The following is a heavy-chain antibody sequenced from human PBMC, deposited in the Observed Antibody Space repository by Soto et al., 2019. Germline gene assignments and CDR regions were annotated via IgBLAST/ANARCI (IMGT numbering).Heavy chain of an antibody. D-gene: IGHD3-22*01. Sequence: QVQLLQSGAEVRKPGASVKVSCEASGYTFSTYSLTWVRQAPGQGLEWMGWISGYNGYTNYAQNLQGRLTMTTDTSTNTAYMELRSLRSDDTAVYYCARLSSSQSSDSGGYYFLDYWGQGTQDTVSS. J-gene: IGHJ4*02. CDR1: GYTFSTYS. CDR2: ISGYNGYT. V-gene: IGHV1-18*04. CDR3: ARLSSSQSSDSGGYYFLDY.